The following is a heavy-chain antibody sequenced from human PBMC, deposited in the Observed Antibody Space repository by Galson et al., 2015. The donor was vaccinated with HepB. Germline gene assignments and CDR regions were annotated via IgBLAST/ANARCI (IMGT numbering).Heavy chain of an antibody. CDR1: GFTFSGTA. Sequence: SLRISCAASGFTFSGTAMHWVRQASRKGLEWVGRLRSKPNNYATTYAAAVHGRFPISRDDSKNTAYLQMNSLKTGDTAVYYCTRRSSSRGYCSGVSCYSGFDPRGRGTLVTVSS. CDR2: LRSKPNNYAT. V-gene: IGHV3-73*01. D-gene: IGHD2-15*01. CDR3: TRRSSSRGYCSGVSCYSGFDP. J-gene: IGHJ5*02.